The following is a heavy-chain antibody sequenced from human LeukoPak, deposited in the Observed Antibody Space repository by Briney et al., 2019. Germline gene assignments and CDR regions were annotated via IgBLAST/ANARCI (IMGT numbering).Heavy chain of an antibody. D-gene: IGHD3-10*01. V-gene: IGHV3-7*05. Sequence: GGSLRLSCTASGFTFSSYAMSWVRQAPGKGLEWVANIKQDGSEKYYVGSVKGRFTISRDNAKNSLYLQMNSLRAEDTAVYYCARVVGGSGSYYYYYGMDVWGQGTTVTVSS. CDR3: ARVVGGSGSYYYYYGMDV. CDR2: IKQDGSEK. J-gene: IGHJ6*02. CDR1: GFTFSSYA.